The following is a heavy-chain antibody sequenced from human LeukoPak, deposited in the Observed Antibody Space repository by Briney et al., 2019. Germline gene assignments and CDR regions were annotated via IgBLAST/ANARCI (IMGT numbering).Heavy chain of an antibody. CDR2: IYYNGST. CDR3: ARGQGAARIDY. J-gene: IGHJ4*02. V-gene: IGHV4-39*07. Sequence: SETLSLTCTVSGGSISSSSYYWGWIRQPPGKGLEWIGSIYYNGSTYYNPSLKSRVTISVDTSKNQFSLKLSSVTAADTAVYYCARGQGAARIDYWGQGTLVNVSS. D-gene: IGHD6-6*01. CDR1: GGSISSSSYY.